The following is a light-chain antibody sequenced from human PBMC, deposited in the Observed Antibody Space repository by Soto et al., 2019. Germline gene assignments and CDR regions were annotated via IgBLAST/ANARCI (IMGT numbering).Light chain of an antibody. V-gene: IGLV2-14*01. CDR3: SSYTSSSTLV. CDR2: EVS. CDR1: SSDVGGYNY. Sequence: QSALTKPASVSGSPGQSITISCTGTSSDVGGYNYVSWYQQHPGKAPKLMIYEVSNRPSGVSNRFSGSKSGNTASLTISGLQAEDEADYYCSSYTSSSTLVFCGGTKLTVL. J-gene: IGLJ2*01.